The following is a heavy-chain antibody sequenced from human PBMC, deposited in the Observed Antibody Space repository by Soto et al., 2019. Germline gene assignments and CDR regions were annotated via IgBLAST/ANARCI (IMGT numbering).Heavy chain of an antibody. D-gene: IGHD1-1*01. CDR2: IVVGSGNT. J-gene: IGHJ1*01. CDR1: GFTFTSSA. CDR3: ARDMQTRDRRGWKIYPF. Sequence: GASVKVSCKASGFTFTSSAVQWVRQARGQRLEWIGWIVVGSGNTNYAQKFQERVTMTRDMSTSTAYMELRSLRSDDTAVYYCARDMQTRDRRGWKIYPFWGQGTLASGSS. V-gene: IGHV1-58*01.